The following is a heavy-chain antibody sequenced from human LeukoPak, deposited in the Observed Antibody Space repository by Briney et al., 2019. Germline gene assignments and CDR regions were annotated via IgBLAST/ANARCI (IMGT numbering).Heavy chain of an antibody. CDR2: IYAGDSDT. V-gene: IGHV5-51*01. CDR3: ARQSTNFHGSGTYLY. Sequence: GESLKISCKGFGFLFPNYWIAWVRQMPGKGLEWMGIIYAGDSDTRYNPSFQRQVIISVDKSINTAYLQWSSLKASDTGMYYCARQSTNFHGSGTYLYWGQGTLVTVSS. D-gene: IGHD3-10*01. CDR1: GFLFPNYW. J-gene: IGHJ4*02.